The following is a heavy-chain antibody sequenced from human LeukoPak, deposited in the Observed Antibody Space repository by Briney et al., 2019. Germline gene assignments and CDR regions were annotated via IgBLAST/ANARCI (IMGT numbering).Heavy chain of an antibody. D-gene: IGHD5-18*01. CDR1: GYSVSSGYY. CDR3: ARHRRGYSYGPDDYYYYYMDV. J-gene: IGHJ6*03. V-gene: IGHV4-38-2*02. CDR2: IYYSGST. Sequence: SETLSLTCSVSGYSVSSGYYWGWIRQPPGKGLEWIGSIYYSGSTYYNPSLKSRVTISVDTSKNQFSLKLSSVTAADTAGYYCARHRRGYSYGPDDYYYYYMDVWGKGTTVTVSS.